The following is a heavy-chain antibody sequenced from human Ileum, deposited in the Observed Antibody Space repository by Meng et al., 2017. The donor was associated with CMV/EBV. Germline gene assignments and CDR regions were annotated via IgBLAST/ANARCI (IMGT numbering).Heavy chain of an antibody. J-gene: IGHJ4*02. Sequence: LSLTCAASGFTFSNYWMHWVRQVPGKGLVWVSRINSDGSTTTYADSVKGRFTISRDNAKNTLYLQMNSLRAEDTAVYYCARASSTSGYTWGQGTLVTVSS. CDR3: ARASSTSGYT. D-gene: IGHD2-2*02. CDR1: GFTFSNYW. CDR2: INSDGSTT. V-gene: IGHV3-74*01.